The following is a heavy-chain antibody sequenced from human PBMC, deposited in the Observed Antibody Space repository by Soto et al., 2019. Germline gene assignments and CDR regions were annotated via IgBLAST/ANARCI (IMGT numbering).Heavy chain of an antibody. Sequence: QVQLVQSGAEVKKPGSSVKVSCKSSGGTFSRYSISWVRQAPGQGLEWMGRIIPVLGSSNYAQKFQGTVTLTADKSTSTAYMELSNLKSEDTAVYYCATSPLGYCTGGTCYDFDSWGQGTLVTVSS. CDR3: ATSPLGYCTGGTCYDFDS. V-gene: IGHV1-69*08. J-gene: IGHJ4*02. CDR1: GGTFSRYS. CDR2: IIPVLGSS. D-gene: IGHD2-15*01.